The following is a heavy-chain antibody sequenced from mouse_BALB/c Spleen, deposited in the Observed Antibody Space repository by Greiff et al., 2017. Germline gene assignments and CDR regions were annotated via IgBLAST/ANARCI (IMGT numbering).Heavy chain of an antibody. CDR3: ARDGSSSDWYFDV. CDR2: ISYDGSN. V-gene: IGHV3-6*02. Sequence: EVQLQQSGPGLVKPSQSLSLTCSVTGYSITSGYYWNWIRQFPGNKLEWMGYISYDGSNNYNPSLKNRISITRDTSKNQFFLKLNSVTTEDTATYYCARDGSSSDWYFDVWGAGTTVTVSS. J-gene: IGHJ1*01. D-gene: IGHD1-1*01. CDR1: GYSITSGYY.